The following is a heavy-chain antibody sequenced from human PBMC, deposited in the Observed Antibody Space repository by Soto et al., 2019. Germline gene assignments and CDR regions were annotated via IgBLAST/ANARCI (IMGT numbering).Heavy chain of an antibody. D-gene: IGHD2-15*01. CDR2: IMPMFGTT. CDR1: GGTFSPHT. CDR3: PRALLLIDGHRPYWDFDL. J-gene: IGHJ2*01. Sequence: QVQLVQSGAEVKKPGSSVRLSCKTSGGTFSPHTINWVRQAPGQGLEWMGGIMPMFGTTNFAQKFQGRITITADGSAGTPYMSLSTLRSDDTAMYYCPRALLLIDGHRPYWDFDLWGRGTLVTLSS. V-gene: IGHV1-69*12.